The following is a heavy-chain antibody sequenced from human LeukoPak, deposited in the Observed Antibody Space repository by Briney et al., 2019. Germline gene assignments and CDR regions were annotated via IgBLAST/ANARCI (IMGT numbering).Heavy chain of an antibody. CDR1: GFTVSSNY. CDR2: ISYDGSNK. Sequence: PGGSLRLSCAASGFTVSSNYMSWVRQAPGKGLEWVAIISYDGSNKYYADSVKGRFTISRDKSKNTLYLQMNSLRAEDTAVYYCAKDRQEYSGYDWGLFDYWGQGTLVTVSS. J-gene: IGHJ4*02. CDR3: AKDRQEYSGYDWGLFDY. D-gene: IGHD5-12*01. V-gene: IGHV3-30*18.